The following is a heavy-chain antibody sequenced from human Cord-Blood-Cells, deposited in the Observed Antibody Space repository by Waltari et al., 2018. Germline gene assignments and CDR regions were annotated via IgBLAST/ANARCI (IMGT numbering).Heavy chain of an antibody. V-gene: IGHV3-30-3*01. CDR1: GFTFSSYA. Sequence: QVQLVESGGGVVQPGRSLRLSCAASGFTFSSYAMHWVRQAPGKGLEWVAVISYDGSNKYYADSVKGRFPISRDNSKNTLYLQMNSLRAEDTAVYYCARVPWGYWYFDLWGRGTLVTVSS. CDR2: ISYDGSNK. D-gene: IGHD7-27*01. CDR3: ARVPWGYWYFDL. J-gene: IGHJ2*01.